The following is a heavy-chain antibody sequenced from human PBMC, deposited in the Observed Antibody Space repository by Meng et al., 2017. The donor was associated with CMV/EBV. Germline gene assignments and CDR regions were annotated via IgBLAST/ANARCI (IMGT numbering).Heavy chain of an antibody. V-gene: IGHV1-69*10. D-gene: IGHD3-9*01. Sequence: SVKVSCKASGGTFSSYAISWVRQAPGQGLEWMGGILPILGIANYAQKFQGRVTITADKSTSTAYMELSSLRSEDTAVYYCARDRYDILTGYYTGGDYYYGMDVWGQGTTVTVSS. J-gene: IGHJ6*02. CDR2: ILPILGIA. CDR1: GGTFSSYA. CDR3: ARDRYDILTGYYTGGDYYYGMDV.